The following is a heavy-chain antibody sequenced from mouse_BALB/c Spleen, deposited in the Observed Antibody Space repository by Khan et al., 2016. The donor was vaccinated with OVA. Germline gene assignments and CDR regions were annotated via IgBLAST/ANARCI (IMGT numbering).Heavy chain of an antibody. CDR1: GFSLTTYG. CDR2: IWSGGST. D-gene: IGHD2-12*01. V-gene: IGHV2-2*01. J-gene: IGHJ3*01. Sequence: QVQLKQSGPGLVQPSQSLSITCTVSGFSLTTYGIHWVRQSPGKGLEWLGVIWSGGSTDYNAPFISRLSISQDNSKSQVFFKMNRLQADDTAIYYCARHSYRYDFTYWGQGTLVTVSA. CDR3: ARHSYRYDFTY.